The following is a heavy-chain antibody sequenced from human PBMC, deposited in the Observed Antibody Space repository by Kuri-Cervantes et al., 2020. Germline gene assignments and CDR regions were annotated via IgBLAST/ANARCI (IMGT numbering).Heavy chain of an antibody. J-gene: IGHJ4*02. CDR2: IYHSGNT. Sequence: SETLSLTCTVSGYSISSGYYWGWIRQPPGKGLEWIGSIYHSGNTYYNPSLKSRVTISVDTSKNQFSLKLSSVTAADTAVYYCARDLYWDGGGCSADDYWGQGTQVTDSS. D-gene: IGHD2-15*01. V-gene: IGHV4-38-2*02. CDR1: GYSISSGYY. CDR3: ARDLYWDGGGCSADDY.